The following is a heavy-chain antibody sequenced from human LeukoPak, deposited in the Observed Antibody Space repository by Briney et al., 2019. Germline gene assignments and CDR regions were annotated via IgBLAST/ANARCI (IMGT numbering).Heavy chain of an antibody. D-gene: IGHD3-22*01. J-gene: IGHJ3*02. V-gene: IGHV3-13*01. CDR2: ICTAGDT. CDR1: GFTFSRYD. Sequence: GGSLRLSCAASGFTFSRYDMHWVRQAPGKGLEWVSAICTAGDTYYPGSVKGRFTISRENAKNSLYLQMNSLRAGDTAVYYCARGLYYCDSSGYPEPFDIWGQGTMVTVSS. CDR3: ARGLYYCDSSGYPEPFDI.